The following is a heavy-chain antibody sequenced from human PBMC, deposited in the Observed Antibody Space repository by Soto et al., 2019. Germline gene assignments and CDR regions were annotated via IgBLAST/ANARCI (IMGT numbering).Heavy chain of an antibody. CDR2: ISAYNGNT. D-gene: IGHD3-9*01. CDR3: ATDLYDILTGYYLRGYFQH. J-gene: IGHJ1*01. Sequence: QVQLVQSGAEVKKPGASVKVSCKASGYTFTSYGISWVRQAPGQGLEWMGWISAYNGNTNYAQKLQGRVTMTTDTSTSTAYMELRSLRSDDTAVYYCATDLYDILTGYYLRGYFQHWGQGTLVTVSS. V-gene: IGHV1-18*01. CDR1: GYTFTSYG.